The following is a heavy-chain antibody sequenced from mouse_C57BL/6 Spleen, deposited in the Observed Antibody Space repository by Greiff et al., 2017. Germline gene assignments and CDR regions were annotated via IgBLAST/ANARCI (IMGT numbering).Heavy chain of an antibody. Sequence: VQLQQPGTELVKPGASVKLSCKASGYTFTSYWMHWVKQRPGQGLEWIGNINPSNGGTNYNEKFKSKATLTVDKSSSTAYMQLSSLTSEDSAVYYGARAGEYYGKARFAYWGQGTLVTVSA. CDR1: GYTFTSYW. J-gene: IGHJ3*01. CDR2: INPSNGGT. V-gene: IGHV1-53*01. CDR3: ARAGEYYGKARFAY. D-gene: IGHD2-1*01.